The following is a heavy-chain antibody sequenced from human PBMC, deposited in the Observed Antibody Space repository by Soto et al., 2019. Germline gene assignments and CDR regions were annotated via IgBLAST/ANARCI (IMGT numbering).Heavy chain of an antibody. D-gene: IGHD5-12*01. CDR2: RSYDGSNK. CDR1: GITFSSYA. V-gene: IGHV3-30-3*01. Sequence: LRLSCAAGGITFSSYAMHWVRQAPGKGLEWVAVRSYDGSNKYYADSVKGRFTISRDNSKNTLYLQMNSLRAEDTAVYYCARVDIVATYYYYGMDVWGQGTTDTVSS. CDR3: ARVDIVATYYYYGMDV. J-gene: IGHJ6*02.